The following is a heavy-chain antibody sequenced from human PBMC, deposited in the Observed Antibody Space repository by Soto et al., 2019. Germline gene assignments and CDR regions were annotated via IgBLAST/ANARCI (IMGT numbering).Heavy chain of an antibody. J-gene: IGHJ6*03. CDR1: GFTFSSYW. Sequence: GGSLRLSCAASGFTFSSYWMSWVRQAPGKGLEWVANIKQDGSEKYYVDSVKGRFTISRDNAKNSLYLQMNSLRAEDTAVYYCARLPDFWSGYYYMDVWGKGTTVTVSS. V-gene: IGHV3-7*01. CDR3: ARLPDFWSGYYYMDV. CDR2: IKQDGSEK. D-gene: IGHD3-3*01.